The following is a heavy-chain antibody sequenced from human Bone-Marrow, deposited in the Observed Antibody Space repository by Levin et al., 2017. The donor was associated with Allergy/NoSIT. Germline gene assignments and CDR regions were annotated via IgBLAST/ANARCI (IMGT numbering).Heavy chain of an antibody. Sequence: GESLKISCEGTEFSFSSFAMSWVRHLPGRGLEWVSSISSTGHLTSYGDSVKGRFTISRDNSKNTLYLQMNSLRAEDTAIYYCAKSGSVIVAGKYAYYFTNWGQGALVTVSS. J-gene: IGHJ4*02. CDR2: ISSTGHLT. V-gene: IGHV3-23*01. D-gene: IGHD5-12*01. CDR3: AKSGSVIVAGKYAYYFTN. CDR1: EFSFSSFA.